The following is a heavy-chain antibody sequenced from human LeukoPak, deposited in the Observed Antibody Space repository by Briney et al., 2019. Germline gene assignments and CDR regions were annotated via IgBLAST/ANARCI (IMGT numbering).Heavy chain of an antibody. CDR1: GFIFSSYE. D-gene: IGHD2-21*02. CDR2: ITNSGSTK. CDR3: ARARGDSYYYYYMDV. Sequence: GGSLRLSCVASGFIFSSYEMIWVRQAPGKGLEWVSFITNSGSTKYYEDSVKGRVTISRDNAKDSLDLQMNSLRAEDTAVYYCARARGDSYYYYYMDVWGKGTTVTVSS. V-gene: IGHV3-48*03. J-gene: IGHJ6*03.